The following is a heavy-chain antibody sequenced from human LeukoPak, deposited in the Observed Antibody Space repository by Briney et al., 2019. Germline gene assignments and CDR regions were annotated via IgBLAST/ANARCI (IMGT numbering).Heavy chain of an antibody. V-gene: IGHV3-48*03. Sequence: GGSLRLSCAASGFTFSSYEMNWVRQAPGKGLEWVSYISSSGNTIYYADSVKGRFTISRDNAKNSLYPQMNSLRAEDTAVYYCARDEEYCTSTSCYGDYYYYMDVWGKGTTVTVSS. CDR2: ISSSGNTI. CDR1: GFTFSSYE. J-gene: IGHJ6*03. D-gene: IGHD2-2*01. CDR3: ARDEEYCTSTSCYGDYYYYMDV.